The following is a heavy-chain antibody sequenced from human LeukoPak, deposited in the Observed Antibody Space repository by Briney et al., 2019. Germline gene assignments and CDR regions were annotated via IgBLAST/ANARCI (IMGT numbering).Heavy chain of an antibody. CDR3: AVNLGYCGGDCYPFDAFDI. CDR1: GYTFTGYY. D-gene: IGHD2-21*02. V-gene: IGHV1-2*02. CDR2: INPNSGGT. Sequence: ASVKVSCKASGYTFTGYYMHWVRQAPGQGLEWMGWINPNSGGTNYAQNFQGRVTMTRDTSISPAYMELSRLRSDDTAVYYCAVNLGYCGGDCYPFDAFDIWGQGTMVTVSS. J-gene: IGHJ3*02.